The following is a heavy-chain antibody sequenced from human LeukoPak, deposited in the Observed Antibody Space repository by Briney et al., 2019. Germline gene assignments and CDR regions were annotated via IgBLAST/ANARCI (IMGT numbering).Heavy chain of an antibody. D-gene: IGHD1-26*01. CDR2: IYTSGST. J-gene: IGHJ6*02. Sequence: SQTLSLTCTVSGGSISSGSYYWSWIRQPAGKGLEWIGRIYTSGSTNYNPSLKSRVTISVDTSKNQFSLKLSSVTAADTAVYYCARQKWEQQGRDYYFYGLDVWGPGTTVIVSS. CDR1: GGSISSGSYY. CDR3: ARQKWEQQGRDYYFYGLDV. V-gene: IGHV4-61*02.